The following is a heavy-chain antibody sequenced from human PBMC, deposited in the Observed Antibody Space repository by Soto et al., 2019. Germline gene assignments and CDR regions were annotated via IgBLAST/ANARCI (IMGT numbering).Heavy chain of an antibody. J-gene: IGHJ5*02. V-gene: IGHV1-18*01. D-gene: IGHD3-3*01. CDR1: GYTFTSYG. Sequence: ASVKVSCKASGYTFTSYGISWVRQAPGQGLEWMGWISAYNGNTNYAQKLQGRVTMTTDTSTSTAYMELRSLRSDDAAVYYCARDWASYYDFWSGYEISWFDPWGQGTLVTVSS. CDR3: ARDWASYYDFWSGYEISWFDP. CDR2: ISAYNGNT.